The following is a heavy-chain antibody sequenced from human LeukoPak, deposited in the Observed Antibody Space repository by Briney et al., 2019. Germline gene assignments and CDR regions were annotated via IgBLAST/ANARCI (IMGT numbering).Heavy chain of an antibody. CDR1: GFTFSSYA. D-gene: IGHD2-2*01. Sequence: GGSLRLSCAASGFTFSSYAMSWVRQAPGKGLEWVSAISGSGGSTYYADSVKGRFTISRDNSKNTLYLQMNSLRAEDTAIYYCAKQTSYCSSTSCYLSEFDYWGQGTLVTVSS. V-gene: IGHV3-23*01. CDR3: AKQTSYCSSTSCYLSEFDY. J-gene: IGHJ4*02. CDR2: ISGSGGST.